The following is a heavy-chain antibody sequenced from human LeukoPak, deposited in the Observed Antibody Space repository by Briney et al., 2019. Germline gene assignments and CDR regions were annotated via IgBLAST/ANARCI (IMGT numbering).Heavy chain of an antibody. CDR1: GFTFSSYS. V-gene: IGHV3-21*01. CDR3: ARAEGYGGNSGAFDI. J-gene: IGHJ3*02. D-gene: IGHD4-23*01. CDR2: ISSSSSYI. Sequence: GGSLRLSCAASGFTFSSYSMNWVRQAPGKGLEWVSSISSSSSYIYYADSVKGRFTISRDNAKNSLYLQMNSLRAEDTAVYYCARAEGYGGNSGAFDIWGQGTMVTVSS.